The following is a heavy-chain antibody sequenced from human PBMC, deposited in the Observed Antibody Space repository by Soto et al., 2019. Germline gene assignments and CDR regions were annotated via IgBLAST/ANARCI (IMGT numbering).Heavy chain of an antibody. CDR2: INHSGST. J-gene: IGHJ4*02. CDR3: ARGGDITAAGTYGY. CDR1: GGSFSGYY. Sequence: SETLSLTCAVYGGSFSGYYWSWIRQPPGKGLEWIGEINHSGSTNYNPSLKSRVTISVDTSKNQFSLKLTSVTAADTAVYYCARGGDITAAGTYGYWGQGTLVTVSS. V-gene: IGHV4-34*01. D-gene: IGHD6-13*01.